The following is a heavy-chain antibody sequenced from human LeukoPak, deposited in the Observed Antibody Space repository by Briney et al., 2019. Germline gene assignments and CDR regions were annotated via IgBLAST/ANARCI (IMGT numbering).Heavy chain of an antibody. D-gene: IGHD6-19*01. J-gene: IGHJ5*02. Sequence: GGSLRLSCAASGFIFSSYGMHWVRQAPGKGLEWVAFIRYDGSKKYYADSVKGRFTISRDNSKNTLYLQMNSLRAEDTAVYYCARDPEVAVAGPWGQGTLVTVSS. CDR2: IRYDGSKK. CDR3: ARDPEVAVAGP. V-gene: IGHV3-30*02. CDR1: GFIFSSYG.